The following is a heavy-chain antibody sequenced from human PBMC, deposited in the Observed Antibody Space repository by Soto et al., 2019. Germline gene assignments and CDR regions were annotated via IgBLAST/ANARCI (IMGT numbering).Heavy chain of an antibody. D-gene: IGHD4-17*01. V-gene: IGHV3-23*01. CDR1: GFTFSSYA. J-gene: IGHJ4*02. Sequence: EVQLLESGGGLVQPGGSLRLSCAASGFTFSSYAMTWVRQAPGKGPEWVSVISGTGGTTYYADSVKGRFTISRDNSKNTLHLQMNSLRAEDTAVYYCAKDVKTSVVRAYDYWGQGTLVTVSS. CDR2: ISGTGGTT. CDR3: AKDVKTSVVRAYDY.